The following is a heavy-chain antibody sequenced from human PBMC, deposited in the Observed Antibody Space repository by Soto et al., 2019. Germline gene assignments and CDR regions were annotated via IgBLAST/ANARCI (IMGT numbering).Heavy chain of an antibody. J-gene: IGHJ6*02. CDR3: PRVRRSPYGVDF. CDR1: GYIFTDHY. V-gene: IGHV1-2*02. CDR2: INPISGDT. D-gene: IGHD3-16*01. Sequence: ASVKVSCKASGYIFTDHYIHWVRQAPGQGLEWMGWINPISGDTDYAQKFQGRVIMTRDTSILTAYVDLSSLKSDDTAVYYWPRVRRSPYGVDFWGQGNTVTVSS.